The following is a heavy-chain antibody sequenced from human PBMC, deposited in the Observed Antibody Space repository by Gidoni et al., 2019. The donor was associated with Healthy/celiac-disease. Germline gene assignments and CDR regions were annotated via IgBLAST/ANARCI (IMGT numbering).Heavy chain of an antibody. V-gene: IGHV3-73*01. CDR1: GVTVSGAA. CDR3: TRPDRGSSGWYGAFDI. CDR2: IRSKANSSAT. Sequence: EVQLVESGGGLVQTGGSPKLAGAASGVTVSGAAMHWVRQASGKGLGWVGRIRSKANSSATAYAASVNGRFTISRDDSKNTAYLQMNSLKPEDTAVYYCTRPDRGSSGWYGAFDIWGQGTMVTVSS. D-gene: IGHD6-19*01. J-gene: IGHJ3*02.